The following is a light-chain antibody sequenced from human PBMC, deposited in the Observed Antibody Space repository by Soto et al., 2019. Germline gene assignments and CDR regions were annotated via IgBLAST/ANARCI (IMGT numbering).Light chain of an antibody. Sequence: DIQMTQSPSTLSASVGDRVTITCRASQTINSWLAWYQQKPGKAPKLLIYKASSLESGVPSRFSGSGSGTEFSLTISSLQPDDFATYYCQQYNSYPYTFGQGTKLQIK. CDR3: QQYNSYPYT. V-gene: IGKV1-5*03. J-gene: IGKJ2*01. CDR2: KAS. CDR1: QTINSW.